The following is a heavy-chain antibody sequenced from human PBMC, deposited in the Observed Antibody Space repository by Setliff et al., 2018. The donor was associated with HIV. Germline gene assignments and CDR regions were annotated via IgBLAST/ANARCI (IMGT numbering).Heavy chain of an antibody. V-gene: IGHV1-46*01. D-gene: IGHD5-12*01. CDR3: ARAGVGGYSGYDRDYYYYMDV. Sequence: ASVKVSCKASGYTFTSYYMHWVRQAPGQGLEWMGIINPSGGSTSYAQKFQGRVTMTRDTSTSTVYMELSSLRSEDTAVYYCARAGVGGYSGYDRDYYYYMDVWGKGTTVTGSS. CDR2: INPSGGST. J-gene: IGHJ6*03. CDR1: GYTFTSYY.